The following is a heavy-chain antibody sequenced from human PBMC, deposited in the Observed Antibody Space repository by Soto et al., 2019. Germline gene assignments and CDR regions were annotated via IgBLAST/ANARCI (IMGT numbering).Heavy chain of an antibody. CDR1: GGSISSGGYY. D-gene: IGHD2-15*01. Sequence: QVQLQESGPGLVKPSQTLSLTCTVSGGSISSGGYYWSWIRQHPGKGLEWIGYIYYSGSTYYNPSLRSRVTISVDTSKNQFSLKLSSVTAADTAVYYCARGSVVAATPFDYWGQGTLVTVSS. J-gene: IGHJ4*02. V-gene: IGHV4-31*03. CDR2: IYYSGST. CDR3: ARGSVVAATPFDY.